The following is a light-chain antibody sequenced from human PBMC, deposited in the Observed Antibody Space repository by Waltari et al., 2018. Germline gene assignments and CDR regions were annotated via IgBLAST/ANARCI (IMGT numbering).Light chain of an antibody. Sequence: SYELTQPPSVSVSPGQTARITCPGDKLGDKYACWYQQKPGQSPVEVIYQDRKRPSVIPERLSVSKSGNTATLTISGTQAMDEADYYCQALDSSTVVFGGGTKLAVL. V-gene: IGLV3-1*01. CDR3: QALDSSTVV. J-gene: IGLJ2*01. CDR2: QDR. CDR1: KLGDKY.